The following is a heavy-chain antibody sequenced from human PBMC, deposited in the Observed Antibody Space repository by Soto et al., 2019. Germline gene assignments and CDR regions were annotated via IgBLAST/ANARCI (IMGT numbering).Heavy chain of an antibody. CDR3: ARGGGQQLVGLEHYYGMDV. CDR1: GGTFSSYA. CDR2: IIPIFGTA. V-gene: IGHV1-69*13. Sequence: ASVKVSCKASGGTFSSYAISWVRQAPGQGLEWMGGIIPIFGTANYAQKFQGRVTITAGESTSTAYMELSSLRSEETAVYYCARGGGQQLVGLEHYYGMDVWGQGTTVTVSS. J-gene: IGHJ6*02. D-gene: IGHD6-13*01.